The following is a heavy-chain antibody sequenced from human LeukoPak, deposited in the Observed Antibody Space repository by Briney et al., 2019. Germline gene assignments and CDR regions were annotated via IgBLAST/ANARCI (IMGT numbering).Heavy chain of an antibody. D-gene: IGHD5-18*01. CDR3: ASVDTAMEGLDY. CDR1: GFTVSSNY. J-gene: IGHJ4*02. Sequence: PGGSLRLSCAASGFTVSSNYMSWVRQAPGKGVEGGSVIYSGGSTYYTDSVKGRLTISRDKSKNTMYRKKNSLRAEDTAVYYCASVDTAMEGLDYWGQGTLVTVSS. V-gene: IGHV3-66*01. CDR2: IYSGGST.